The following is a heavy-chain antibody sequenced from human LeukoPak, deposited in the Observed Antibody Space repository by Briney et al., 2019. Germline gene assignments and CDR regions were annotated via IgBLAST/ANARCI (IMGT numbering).Heavy chain of an antibody. Sequence: GGSLRLSCAASGFIFNQYAMSWVRQTPGKGLEWVTFIWYDASNKYYAESVKGRFTISRDNSRNTVFLQMNSLGAEDTAIYYCATDISTHYFGSWGQGTLVTVSS. J-gene: IGHJ4*02. CDR2: IWYDASNK. V-gene: IGHV3-33*07. CDR3: ATDISTHYFGS. D-gene: IGHD3-9*01. CDR1: GFIFNQYA.